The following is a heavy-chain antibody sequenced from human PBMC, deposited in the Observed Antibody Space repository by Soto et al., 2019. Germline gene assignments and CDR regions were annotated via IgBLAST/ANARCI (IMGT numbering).Heavy chain of an antibody. Sequence: QLQLQESGPGLVKPSETLSLTCTVSGGSISSSTYYWGWIRQSPGKGLEWIGSIFYSGSTYFNPSFKSRVTISVDTSKNQFSLKLNSVTVADTAVYYCASLFYEQLWWGQGTLVTVSS. CDR2: IFYSGST. V-gene: IGHV4-39*01. J-gene: IGHJ4*02. CDR3: ASLFYEQLW. D-gene: IGHD1-1*01. CDR1: GGSISSSTYY.